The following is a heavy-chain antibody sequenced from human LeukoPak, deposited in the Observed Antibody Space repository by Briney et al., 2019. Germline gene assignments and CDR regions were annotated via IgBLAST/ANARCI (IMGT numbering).Heavy chain of an antibody. V-gene: IGHV4-39*07. CDR3: ASRTTRNTYYYYYMDV. Sequence: SETLSLTCTVSGGSISNYYWSWLRQPPGKGLEWIGSIYYSGSTYYNPSLKSRVTISVDTSKNQFSLKLSSVTAADTAVYYCASRTTRNTYYYYYMDVWGKGTTVTVSS. D-gene: IGHD1-14*01. CDR2: IYYSGST. J-gene: IGHJ6*03. CDR1: GGSISNYY.